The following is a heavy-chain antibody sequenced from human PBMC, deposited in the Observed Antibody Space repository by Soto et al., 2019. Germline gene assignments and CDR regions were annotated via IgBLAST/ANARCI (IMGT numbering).Heavy chain of an antibody. CDR3: ARKGGDIYIDAHPIVY. Sequence: PGEALKISGKGSGERVTSYWIGWVRQMPGKGLEWMGIIYPGDSDTRYSPSFQGQVTISADKSISTAYLQWSSLKASDTAMYYCARKGGDIYIDAHPIVYWGQGTLVTVSS. CDR2: IYPGDSDT. V-gene: IGHV5-51*01. J-gene: IGHJ4*02. D-gene: IGHD5-12*01. CDR1: GERVTSYW.